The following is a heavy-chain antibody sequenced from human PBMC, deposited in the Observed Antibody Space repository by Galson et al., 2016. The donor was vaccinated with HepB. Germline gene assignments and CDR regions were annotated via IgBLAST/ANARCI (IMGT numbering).Heavy chain of an antibody. CDR2: IKKDGSEK. V-gene: IGHV3-7*01. CDR3: FAVDHGMDV. Sequence: SLRLSCAASGFTVINNYMSWVRQAPGKGLEWVANIKKDGSEKYYVDSVKGRFTISRDNARNSMYLQMNSLKVEDTAVYYCFAVDHGMDVWGQGTTVTVSS. D-gene: IGHD3/OR15-3a*01. CDR1: GFTVINNY. J-gene: IGHJ6*02.